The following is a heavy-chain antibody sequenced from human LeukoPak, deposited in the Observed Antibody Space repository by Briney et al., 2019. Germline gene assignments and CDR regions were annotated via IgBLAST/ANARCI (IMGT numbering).Heavy chain of an antibody. J-gene: IGHJ6*03. CDR2: MNPNSGNT. CDR1: GYTFTSYD. Sequence: ASVKVSCKASGYTFTSYDINWVRPATGQGLEWMGWMNPNSGNTGYAQKFQGRVTMTRNTSISTAYMELSSLRSEDTAVYYCARGSGGSYYYYYYMDVWGKGTTVTVSS. CDR3: ARGSGGSYYYYYYMDV. D-gene: IGHD2-15*01. V-gene: IGHV1-8*01.